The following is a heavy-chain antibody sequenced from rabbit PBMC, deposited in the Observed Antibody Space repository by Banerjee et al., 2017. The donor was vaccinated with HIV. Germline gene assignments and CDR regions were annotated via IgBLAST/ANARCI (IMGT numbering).Heavy chain of an antibody. CDR3: ARTYGANGDDYYFNL. Sequence: QEQLEESGGDLVKPEGSLTLTCTASGFSFRNKYVMCWVRQAPGKGLEWIACINTSSGNAVYANWAKGRFTISRTSSTTVTLQMTSLTAADTATYFCARTYGANGDDYYFNLWGPGTLVTVS. V-gene: IGHV1S45*01. D-gene: IGHD2-1*01. J-gene: IGHJ4*01. CDR1: GFSFRNKYV. CDR2: INTSSGNA.